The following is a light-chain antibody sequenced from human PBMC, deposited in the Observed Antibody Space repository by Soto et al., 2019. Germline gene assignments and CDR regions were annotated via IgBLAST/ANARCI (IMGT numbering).Light chain of an antibody. Sequence: ALAQPASVSGSPGQSIAISCTGTSSDIGAYDYVSWYQQFPDKPPKLIIYEVSHRPPGVSDRFSGSKSVNTATLTISRLQAEDEADYYCSSYTSSSTRVFGTGTKVTVL. CDR3: SSYTSSSTRV. J-gene: IGLJ1*01. V-gene: IGLV2-14*03. CDR2: EVS. CDR1: SSDIGAYDY.